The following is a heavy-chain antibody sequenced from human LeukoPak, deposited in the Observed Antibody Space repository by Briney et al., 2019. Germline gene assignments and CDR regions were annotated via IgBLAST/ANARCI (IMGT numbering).Heavy chain of an antibody. CDR3: ARVVGCGGDCYSGISDY. CDR1: GFTFTSYA. D-gene: IGHD2-21*02. CDR2: INTNTGNP. J-gene: IGHJ4*02. V-gene: IGHV7-4-1*02. Sequence: ASVKVSCKASGFTFTSYAINWVRQAPGQGLEWMGWINTNTGNPTYAQGFTGRFVFSLDTSVSTAYLQISSLKAEDTAVYYCARVVGCGGDCYSGISDYWGQGTLVTVSS.